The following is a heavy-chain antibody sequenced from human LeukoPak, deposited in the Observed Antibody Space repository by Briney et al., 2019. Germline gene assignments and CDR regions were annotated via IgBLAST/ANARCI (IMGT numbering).Heavy chain of an antibody. V-gene: IGHV1-69*05. CDR2: IIPIFGTA. D-gene: IGHD6-13*01. CDR3: ARGRDHSSSWGDYYYYMDV. CDR1: GGTFSSYA. J-gene: IGHJ6*03. Sequence: PVASVKVSCKASGGTFSSYAISWVRQAPGQGLEWMGGIIPIFGTANYAQKFQGRVTITTDEPTSTAYMELSSLRSEDTAVYYCARGRDHSSSWGDYYYYMDVWGKGTTVTVSS.